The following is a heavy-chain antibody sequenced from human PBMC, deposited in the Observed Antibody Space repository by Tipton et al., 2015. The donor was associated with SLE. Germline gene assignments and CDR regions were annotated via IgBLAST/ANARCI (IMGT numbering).Heavy chain of an antibody. CDR3: ARVPFYYYYYMDV. Sequence: TLSLTCAVTGGSINNYYWSWIRQPPGKGLEWIGYISYSGSTNYNPSLKSRVTISVDTSKNQFSLKLSSVTAADTAVYYCARVPFYYYYYMDVWGKGTTVTVSS. CDR1: GGSINNYY. V-gene: IGHV4-59*01. CDR2: ISYSGST. J-gene: IGHJ6*03.